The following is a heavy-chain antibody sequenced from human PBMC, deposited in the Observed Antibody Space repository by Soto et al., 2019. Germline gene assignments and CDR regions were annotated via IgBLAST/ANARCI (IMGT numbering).Heavy chain of an antibody. D-gene: IGHD6-13*01. CDR2: IYHSGST. CDR3: ARDSPAAGPLNYYGMDV. J-gene: IGHJ6*02. V-gene: IGHV4-31*03. Sequence: QVQLQESGPGLVKPSQTLSVTCTVSGGSISSGGYYWTWIRQHPGKGLEWIGFIYHSGSTKYNPSLTSRVTMSVDMSQNQCSLKLSSVTAADTAVYYCARDSPAAGPLNYYGMDVWGQGTTVTVSS. CDR1: GGSISSGGYY.